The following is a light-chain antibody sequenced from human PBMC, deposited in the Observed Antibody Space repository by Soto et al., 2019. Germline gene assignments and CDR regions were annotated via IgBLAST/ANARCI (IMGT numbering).Light chain of an antibody. J-gene: IGKJ4*01. CDR1: QSVSSN. V-gene: IGKV3-15*01. CDR3: QQYGSSSLT. CDR2: GAS. Sequence: EIVMKQSPATLSVSPGERATLSCRASQSVSSNLAWYQQKPGQAPRLLIYGASTRATGIPARFSGSGSGTEFTLTISRLEPEDFAVYYCQQYGSSSLTFGGGTKVDIK.